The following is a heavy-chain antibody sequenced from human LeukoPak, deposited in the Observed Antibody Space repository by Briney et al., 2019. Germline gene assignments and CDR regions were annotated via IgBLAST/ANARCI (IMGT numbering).Heavy chain of an antibody. CDR2: ISSSSSYI. CDR1: GFTFSSYS. CDR3: ARDYSAWAAGTRIDY. J-gene: IGHJ4*02. Sequence: GGSLRLSCAASGFTFSSYSMNWVRQAPGKGLEWVSSISSSSSYIYYADSVKGRFTISRDNARNSLYLQMNSLRAEDTAVYYCARDYSAWAAGTRIDYWGQGTLVTVSS. V-gene: IGHV3-21*01. D-gene: IGHD6-13*01.